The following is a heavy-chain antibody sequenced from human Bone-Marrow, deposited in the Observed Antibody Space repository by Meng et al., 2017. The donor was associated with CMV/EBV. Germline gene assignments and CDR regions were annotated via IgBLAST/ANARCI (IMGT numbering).Heavy chain of an antibody. CDR1: GGSFSGYY. Sequence: SETLSLTCAVYGGSFSGYYWSWIRQPPGKGLEWIGEINHSGSTNYNPSLKSRVTISVDTSKNQFSLKLSSVTAADTAVYYCARLAYSYGYVYYWGQGTLVTVSS. J-gene: IGHJ4*02. CDR3: ARLAYSYGYVYY. CDR2: INHSGST. V-gene: IGHV4-34*01. D-gene: IGHD5-18*01.